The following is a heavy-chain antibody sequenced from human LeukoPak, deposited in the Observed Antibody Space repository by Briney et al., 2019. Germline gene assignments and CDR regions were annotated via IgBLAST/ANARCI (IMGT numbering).Heavy chain of an antibody. V-gene: IGHV3-74*01. CDR1: GFTFSSYW. CDR3: VRGGYYSYYYFDS. J-gene: IGHJ4*02. CDR2: INSDGSST. Sequence: TGGSLRLSCAASGFTFSSYWMHWVRQAPGKGLVWVSRINSDGSSTSYADSVKGRFTISRDNAKNALYLQMNGLRAEDTAVYYCVRGGYYSYYYFDSWGQGTLVTASS. D-gene: IGHD3-22*01.